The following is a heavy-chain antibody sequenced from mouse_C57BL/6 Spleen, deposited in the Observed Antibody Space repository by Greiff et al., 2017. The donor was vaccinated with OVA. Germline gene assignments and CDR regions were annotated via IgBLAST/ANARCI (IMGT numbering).Heavy chain of an antibody. Sequence: QVQLKQSGAELVRPGASVKLSCKASGYNFTDYYINWVKQRPGQGLEWIARIYPGSGNTYYNEKFKGKATLTAEKSSSTAYMQLSSLTSEDSAVYFCARGAQLGRGDYYAMDYWGQGTSGTVSS. CDR3: ARGAQLGRGDYYAMDY. V-gene: IGHV1-76*01. CDR2: IYPGSGNT. D-gene: IGHD4-1*02. J-gene: IGHJ4*01. CDR1: GYNFTDYY.